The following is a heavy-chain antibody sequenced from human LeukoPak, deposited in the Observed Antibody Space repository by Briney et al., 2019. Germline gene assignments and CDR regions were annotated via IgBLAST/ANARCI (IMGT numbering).Heavy chain of an antibody. V-gene: IGHV4-59*01. CDR1: GGFISSYY. CDR3: ATWPGDYVDY. CDR2: IYYSGST. Sequence: SETLSLTCTVSGGFISSYYWSWIRQPPGKGLEWIGYIYYSGSTNYNPSLKSRVTISVDTSKNQFSLKLSSVTAADTAVYYCATWPGDYVDYWGQGTLVTVSS. D-gene: IGHD4-17*01. J-gene: IGHJ4*02.